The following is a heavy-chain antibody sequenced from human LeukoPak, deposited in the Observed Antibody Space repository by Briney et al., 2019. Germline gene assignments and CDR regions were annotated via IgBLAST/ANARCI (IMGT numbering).Heavy chain of an antibody. V-gene: IGHV3-11*06. CDR2: ISSSSSYT. D-gene: IGHD6-6*01. CDR3: AREASSSSRPGLGDY. Sequence: GGSLRLSCAASGFTFSDYYMSWIRQAPGKGLEWASYISSSSSYTNYADSVKGRFTISRDNAKNSLYLQMNSLRAEDTAVYYCAREASSSSRPGLGDYWGQGTLVTVSS. J-gene: IGHJ4*02. CDR1: GFTFSDYY.